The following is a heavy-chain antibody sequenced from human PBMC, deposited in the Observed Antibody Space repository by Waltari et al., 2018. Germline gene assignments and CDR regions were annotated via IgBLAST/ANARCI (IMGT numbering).Heavy chain of an antibody. V-gene: IGHV3-30*02. Sequence: QVNLVESGGGVVQPGGSLRLSCATSGFTFGNFGMHWVRQAPGKGLEWVALIWFDGSGKFYADSVRGRFTISRDNSARTLYLDMDSLRLDDTAMYYCAKDAFGNTYLDFWGQGTLVTVSS. D-gene: IGHD2-2*02. CDR1: GFTFGNFG. CDR2: IWFDGSGK. CDR3: AKDAFGNTYLDF. J-gene: IGHJ4*02.